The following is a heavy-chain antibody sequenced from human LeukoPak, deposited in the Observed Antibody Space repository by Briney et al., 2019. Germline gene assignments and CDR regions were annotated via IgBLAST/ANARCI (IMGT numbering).Heavy chain of an antibody. J-gene: IGHJ2*01. V-gene: IGHV5-51*01. CDR2: IYPADSDT. CDR3: ARGRGAGSPIGPRYFDL. D-gene: IGHD3-10*01. Sequence: GESLNISCKGSGYLFTSYWIAWVRQMPGKGLEWMGIIYPADSDTRYSPSFQGQVTISADKSISTAFLRWTSLKASDTAIYYCARGRGAGSPIGPRYFDLWGRGTLVTVSS. CDR1: GYLFTSYW.